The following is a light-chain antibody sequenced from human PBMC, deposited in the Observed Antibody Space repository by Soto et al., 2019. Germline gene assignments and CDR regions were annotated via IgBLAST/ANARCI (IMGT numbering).Light chain of an antibody. V-gene: IGLV1-40*01. CDR3: QSYDRSLSADGV. CDR1: SSNIGAGYD. CDR2: GNS. Sequence: QSVLTQPPSVSGAPGQRVTISCTWSSSNIGAGYDVHWYQQLPGTAPKLLIYGNSNRPSGVPDRFSGYKSGTSASLAITGLQAEDEAEYYCQSYDRSLSADGVFGGGPKFTFL. J-gene: IGLJ2*01.